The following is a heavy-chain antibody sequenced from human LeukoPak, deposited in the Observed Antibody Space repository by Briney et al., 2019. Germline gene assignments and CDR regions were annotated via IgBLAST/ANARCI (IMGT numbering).Heavy chain of an antibody. D-gene: IGHD6-13*01. CDR1: GFTVSSNY. Sequence: GGSLRLSCAASGFTVSSNYMSWVRQAPGKGLEWVSVIYSGGSTYYADSVKGRFTISRDNSKNTLYLQMNSLRAEDTAVYYCARDGGQYSNSWFWLDPWGQGTLVTVSS. CDR2: IYSGGST. J-gene: IGHJ5*02. V-gene: IGHV3-53*01. CDR3: ARDGGQYSNSWFWLDP.